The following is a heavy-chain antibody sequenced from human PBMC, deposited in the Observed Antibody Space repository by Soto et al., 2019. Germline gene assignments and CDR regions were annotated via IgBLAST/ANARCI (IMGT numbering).Heavy chain of an antibody. CDR2: IYYSGST. CDR3: AVGSSWYNLDY. Sequence: SETLSLTCTVSGGSISSYYWSWIRQPPGKGLEWIGYIYYSGSTNYNPSLKSRVTISVDTSKNQFSLKLSSVTAADTAVYYCAVGSSWYNLDYWGQGTLVTVSS. CDR1: GGSISSYY. V-gene: IGHV4-59*01. D-gene: IGHD6-13*01. J-gene: IGHJ4*02.